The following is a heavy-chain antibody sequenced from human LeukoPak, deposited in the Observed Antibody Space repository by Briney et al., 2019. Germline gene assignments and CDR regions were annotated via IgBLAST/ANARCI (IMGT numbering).Heavy chain of an antibody. D-gene: IGHD4-11*01. V-gene: IGHV3-23*05. CDR2: FKTNYNQV. J-gene: IGHJ4*02. CDR3: ARSVPDYTRFDF. CDR1: GFTFSSYA. Sequence: GGSLRLSCAASGFTFSSYAMNWVRQAPGKGLEWVSTFKTNYNQVYYAESVRGRFTISTDNSKNTAYLQMNSLRVEDTALYYCARSVPDYTRFDFWGQGALVTVSS.